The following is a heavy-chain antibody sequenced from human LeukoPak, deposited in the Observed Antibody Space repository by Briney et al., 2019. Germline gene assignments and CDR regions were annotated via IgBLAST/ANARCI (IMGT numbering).Heavy chain of an antibody. V-gene: IGHV1-69*04. CDR2: IIPILGIA. CDR3: ARDRPGYSSSWYDY. Sequence: GSSVKVSCKASGGTFSSYAISWVRQAPGQGLEWMGRIIPILGIANYAQKFQGRVTITADKSTSTAYMELSSLRSEDTAVYYCARDRPGYSSSWYDYWGQGTLVTVSS. CDR1: GGTFSSYA. J-gene: IGHJ4*02. D-gene: IGHD6-13*01.